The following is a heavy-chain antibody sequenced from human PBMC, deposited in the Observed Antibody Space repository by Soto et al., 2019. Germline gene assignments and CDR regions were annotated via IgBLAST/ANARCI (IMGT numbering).Heavy chain of an antibody. J-gene: IGHJ4*02. CDR1: GGSMSSGGYY. D-gene: IGHD1-26*01. Sequence: PSGTLALTCTVSGGSMSSGGYYWSWIRQKPGKGLEWIGYIYYSGSTYYNPSLKSRVTISVDTSTSTVYMELSSLRSEDTVVYYCAREVGAKVSLDYWGQGTLVTVSS. V-gene: IGHV4-31*03. CDR3: AREVGAKVSLDY. CDR2: IYYSGST.